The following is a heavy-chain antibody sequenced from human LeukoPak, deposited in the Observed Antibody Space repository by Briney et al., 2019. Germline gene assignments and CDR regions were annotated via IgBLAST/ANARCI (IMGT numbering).Heavy chain of an antibody. CDR2: IYYSGST. CDR1: GGSISSGDYY. Sequence: SETLSLTCTVSGGSISSGDYYWSWIRQPPGKGLEWIGYIYYSGSTNYNPSLKSRVTMSVDTSKNQFSLKLNSVTAADTAVYYCARHYYGGSGAFDIWGQGTMVTVSS. V-gene: IGHV4-61*08. J-gene: IGHJ3*02. D-gene: IGHD4-23*01. CDR3: ARHYYGGSGAFDI.